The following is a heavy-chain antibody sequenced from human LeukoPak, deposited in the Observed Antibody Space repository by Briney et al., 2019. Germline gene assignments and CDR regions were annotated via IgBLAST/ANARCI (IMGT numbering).Heavy chain of an antibody. CDR2: INHSGST. Sequence: PSETLSLTCAVYGGSFSGYYWSWIRQPPGKGLEWIGEINHSGSTNYNPSLKSRVTMSVDTSKNQFSLKLSSVTAADTAVYYCAKFPVMTRVTAWVDYWGQGTLVTVSS. D-gene: IGHD2-21*02. J-gene: IGHJ4*02. CDR1: GGSFSGYY. V-gene: IGHV4-34*01. CDR3: AKFPVMTRVTAWVDY.